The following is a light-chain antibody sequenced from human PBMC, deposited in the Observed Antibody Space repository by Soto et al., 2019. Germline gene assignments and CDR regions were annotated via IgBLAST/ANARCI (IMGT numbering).Light chain of an antibody. CDR1: SSDVGNYNL. V-gene: IGLV2-14*01. CDR2: QVT. J-gene: IGLJ2*01. CDR3: TSYTAFSTDIL. Sequence: QSALTQPASVSGSPGQSITISCTGTSSDVGNYNLVSWYQHHAGTAPKLIIYQVTNRPSGVSDRFSGSKSGDTASLTISGLQAEDEADYYCTSYTAFSTDILFGGGTKLTVL.